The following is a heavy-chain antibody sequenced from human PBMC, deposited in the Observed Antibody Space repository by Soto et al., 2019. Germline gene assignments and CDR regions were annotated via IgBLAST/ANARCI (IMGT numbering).Heavy chain of an antibody. CDR2: ISAHNGNT. D-gene: IGHD1-1*01. Sequence: QVHLVQSGAEVKKPGASVKVSCKGSGYAFTTYGITWVRQAPGQGLEWMGWISAHNGNTNYAQKLQGTVTVTIDTSTRTAYRELRSLRSDDTAVYYCARGRYGDYWGQGALVTVSS. J-gene: IGHJ4*02. V-gene: IGHV1-18*01. CDR3: ARGRYGDY. CDR1: GYAFTTYG.